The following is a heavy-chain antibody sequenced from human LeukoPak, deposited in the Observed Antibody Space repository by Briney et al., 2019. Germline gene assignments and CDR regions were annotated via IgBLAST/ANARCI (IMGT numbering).Heavy chain of an antibody. CDR1: GFTFSSYS. V-gene: IGHV3-21*01. CDR2: ISATSDHI. J-gene: IGHJ4*02. Sequence: GGSLRLSCAASGFTFSSYSMNWIRQTPGKGLEWVSSISATSDHIFYGDSMKGQFTISRDNAENSLYLQMDSLRADDTAVYYCARLVGAMYFDYWGQGTLVTVS. D-gene: IGHD1-26*01. CDR3: ARLVGAMYFDY.